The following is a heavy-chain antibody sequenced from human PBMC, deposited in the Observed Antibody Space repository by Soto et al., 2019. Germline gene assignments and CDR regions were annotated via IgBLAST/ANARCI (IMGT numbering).Heavy chain of an antibody. Sequence: SVKVSCKASGGTFSRHAISWVRQAPGQGLEWMGGITPIFGTANYAQKFQGRVTITADESTSTAYMELSSLRSEDTAVYYCARASGRSYWTDVWGQGTLVTVSS. D-gene: IGHD1-26*01. J-gene: IGHJ1*01. CDR1: GGTFSRHA. CDR2: ITPIFGTA. V-gene: IGHV1-69*13. CDR3: ARASGRSYWTDV.